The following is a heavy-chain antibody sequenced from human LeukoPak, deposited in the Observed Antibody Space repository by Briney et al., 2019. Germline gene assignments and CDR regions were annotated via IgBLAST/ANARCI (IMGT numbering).Heavy chain of an antibody. Sequence: GGSLRLSCAASGFTVSSNYMSWVRQAPGKGLEWVAKINQDGSAQYYVDSVEGRFTISRDNAKNSLYLQMNSLRTEDTAVYYCARYSSGYDLDFWGQGTLVTVSS. CDR2: INQDGSAQ. CDR1: GFTVSSNY. CDR3: ARYSSGYDLDF. V-gene: IGHV3-7*01. J-gene: IGHJ4*02. D-gene: IGHD5-18*01.